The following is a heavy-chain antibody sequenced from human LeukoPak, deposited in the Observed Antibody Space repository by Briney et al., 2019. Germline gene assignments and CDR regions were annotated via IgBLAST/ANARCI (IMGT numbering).Heavy chain of an antibody. D-gene: IGHD3-3*01. J-gene: IGHJ4*02. V-gene: IGHV3-21*01. CDR3: VRDPRGRYYDFWSGPPPPTYYFDY. Sequence: GRSLRLASAAYGFTFSSYSMSWVRQAPGKGLEWVSSISSSSSYIYYADSVKGRFTISRDNAKNSLYLQMNSLRAEDTAVYYCVRDPRGRYYDFWSGPPPPTYYFDYWGQGTLVTVSS. CDR2: ISSSSSYI. CDR1: GFTFSSYS.